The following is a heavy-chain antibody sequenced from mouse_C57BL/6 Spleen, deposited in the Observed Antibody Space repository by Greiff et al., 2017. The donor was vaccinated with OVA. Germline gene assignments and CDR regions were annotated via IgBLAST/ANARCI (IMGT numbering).Heavy chain of an antibody. Sequence: VKLKQPGAELVKPGASVKVSCKASGYTFTSYCMHWVKQRPGQGLEWIGRFHPSDSDTNSNQKFKGKATLTVDKSSSTAYMQLSSLTSEDSAVYYCAMYYYGSSYGYAMDDWGQGTSVTASS. CDR3: AMYYYGSSYGYAMDD. CDR1: GYTFTSYC. CDR2: FHPSDSDT. V-gene: IGHV1-74*01. J-gene: IGHJ4*01. D-gene: IGHD1-1*01.